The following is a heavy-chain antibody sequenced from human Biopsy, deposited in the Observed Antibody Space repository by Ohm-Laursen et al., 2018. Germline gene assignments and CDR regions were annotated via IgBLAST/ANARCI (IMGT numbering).Heavy chain of an antibody. CDR1: GFTFSTYS. J-gene: IGHJ4*02. CDR3: VRGRAY. CDR2: IYLDGNT. Sequence: SLRLSCTAFGFTFSTYSMSWVRQAPGKGLEWVSIIYLDGNTYYTDSVKGRFTISRDNSKNALYLQMNSLRPADTAKYYCVRGRAYWGQGTLVTVSS. V-gene: IGHV3-53*01.